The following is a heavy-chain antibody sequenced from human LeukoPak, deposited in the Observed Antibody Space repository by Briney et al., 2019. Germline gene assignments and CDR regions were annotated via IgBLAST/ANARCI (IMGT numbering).Heavy chain of an antibody. V-gene: IGHV3-23*01. J-gene: IGHJ4*02. D-gene: IGHD6-19*01. Sequence: GGSLSLPCAVFGFTFSSEGWAWLRQPPGKGLEWVSSISDSGDDTYYADSVKGRFTISRDTSKNTLYLQMNSLRAEDTAVYYCAKAGWVYWGPGTLVTVSS. CDR3: AKAGWVY. CDR1: GFTFSSEG. CDR2: ISDSGDDT.